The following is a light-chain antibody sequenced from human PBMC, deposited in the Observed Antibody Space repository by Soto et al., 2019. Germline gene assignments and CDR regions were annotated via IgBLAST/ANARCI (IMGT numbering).Light chain of an antibody. V-gene: IGKV3-11*01. CDR2: DAS. Sequence: EIVLTQSPATLSLSPGERATLSCRASQSVSSYLAWYQQKPGQAPRLLIYDASNRATGIPARFSGSGSGTDFTLTIXSXEXXXXXVXXXXXXXXWPDTFGQGTKLEIK. CDR3: XXXXXWPDT. CDR1: QSVSSY. J-gene: IGKJ2*01.